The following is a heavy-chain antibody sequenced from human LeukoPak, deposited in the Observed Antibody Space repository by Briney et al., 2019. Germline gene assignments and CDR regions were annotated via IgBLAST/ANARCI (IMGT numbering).Heavy chain of an antibody. D-gene: IGHD3-10*01. CDR3: ARVVGGSGSYLH. CDR2: ISSGRSTI. CDR1: GFTFSGYS. Sequence: GGSLRLSCAASGFTFSGYSMNWVRHAPGKGLEWFSYISSGRSTIYYADSVKSRFTISRDNVKNSLYLQMNSLRGEDTAVYFCARVVGGSGSYLHWGQGTLVTVSS. J-gene: IGHJ4*02. V-gene: IGHV3-48*04.